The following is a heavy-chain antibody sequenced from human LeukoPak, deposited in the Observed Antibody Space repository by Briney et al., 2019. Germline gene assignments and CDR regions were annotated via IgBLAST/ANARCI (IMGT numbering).Heavy chain of an antibody. V-gene: IGHV3-66*01. Sequence: GGSLRLSCVASGFTVSNNYMSWVRQALRKGLEWVSVIESGGGTYYADCVKGRFTIAGDNSKNTLYLEMNSLRAEDTAMYYCVKERPEEYYGSDSYFDYWGQGTLVTVSS. CDR1: GFTVSNNY. CDR3: VKERPEEYYGSDSYFDY. J-gene: IGHJ4*02. D-gene: IGHD3-10*01. CDR2: IESGGGT.